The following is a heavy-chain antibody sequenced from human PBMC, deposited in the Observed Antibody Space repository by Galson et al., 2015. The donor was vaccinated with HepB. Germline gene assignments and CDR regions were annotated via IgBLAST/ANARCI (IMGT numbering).Heavy chain of an antibody. CDR2: IGTAGDT. J-gene: IGHJ6*02. Sequence: SLRLSCAASGFTFSSYDMHWVRQATGKGLEWVSAIGTAGDTYYPGSVKGRFTISRENAKNSLYLQMNSLRAGDTAVYYCARGRVDYYGMDVWGQGTTVTVSS. D-gene: IGHD2-15*01. V-gene: IGHV3-13*01. CDR3: ARGRVDYYGMDV. CDR1: GFTFSSYD.